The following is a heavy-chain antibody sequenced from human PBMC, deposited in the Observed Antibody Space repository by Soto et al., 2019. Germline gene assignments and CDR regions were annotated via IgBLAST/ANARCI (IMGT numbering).Heavy chain of an antibody. CDR2: FFYSGTT. CDR1: GGSISSSSYY. D-gene: IGHD2-15*01. Sequence: SETLSLTCSVSGGSISSSSYYWGWIRQPPGKGLEWIGSFFYSGTTYYNPSLKSRVTISVDTSNNQFSLKLTSVTAADTAVYYCARHPIVGYCSRFSCFPSDFWGQGTLVTVS. J-gene: IGHJ4*02. V-gene: IGHV4-39*01. CDR3: ARHPIVGYCSRFSCFPSDF.